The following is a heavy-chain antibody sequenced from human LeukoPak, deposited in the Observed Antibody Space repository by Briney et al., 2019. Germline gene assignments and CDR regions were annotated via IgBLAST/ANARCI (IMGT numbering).Heavy chain of an antibody. Sequence: ASVKVSCKASGYTFTSYDINWVRQATGQGLEWMGRMNPNSGNAGYAQKFQGRLTMTMKTSISTAYMELSSLRSEDTAVYYCARGQHHYDGSGSSYSFDDWGQGTLVTVSS. CDR3: ARGQHHYDGSGSSYSFDD. D-gene: IGHD3-22*01. V-gene: IGHV1-8*01. J-gene: IGHJ4*02. CDR2: MNPNSGNA. CDR1: GYTFTSYD.